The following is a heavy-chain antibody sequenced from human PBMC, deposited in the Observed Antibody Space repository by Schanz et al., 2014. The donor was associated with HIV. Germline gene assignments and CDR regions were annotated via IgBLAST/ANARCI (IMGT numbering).Heavy chain of an antibody. Sequence: QVQLVQSGTEVKKPGSSVKASCKASGYSFTGYYIHWVRQAPGQGPEWMGYIKPNSGDTFYAQKFRGRVTMTRDTSMSTASVELTRLRSDDTAVYFCTINQYQLLPFDYWGQGTLVSVSS. J-gene: IGHJ4*02. V-gene: IGHV1-2*02. CDR3: TINQYQLLPFDY. CDR2: IKPNSGDT. D-gene: IGHD1-1*01. CDR1: GYSFTGYY.